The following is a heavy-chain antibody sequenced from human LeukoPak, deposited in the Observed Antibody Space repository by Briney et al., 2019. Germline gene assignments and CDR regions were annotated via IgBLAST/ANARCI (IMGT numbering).Heavy chain of an antibody. D-gene: IGHD1-26*01. CDR3: TRLRLQSGSVYFCDY. CDR1: GDGLVRCL. V-gene: IGHV5-51*01. CDR2: IYPDDSTT. Sequence: VESLKISCRCFGDGLVRCLMCFEPQMPGKGLEWMGVIYPDDSTTAYSPSFQGQVTISVDKSITTAYLQRSSLKASDTAMYYCTRLRLQSGSVYFCDYWGQGSLVTVSS. J-gene: IGHJ4*02.